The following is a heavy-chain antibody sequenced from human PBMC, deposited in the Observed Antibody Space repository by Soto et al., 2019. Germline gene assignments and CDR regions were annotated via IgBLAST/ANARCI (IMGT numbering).Heavy chain of an antibody. CDR2: INHTGST. D-gene: IGHD6-19*01. V-gene: IGHV4-34*01. Sequence: SETLSLTCAVYGGSFSGYSWTWIRQPPGTGLEWIGEINHTGSTNYNPSLKSRVTISVDTSKNQFSLKLSSVTAADTAVYYCARESSGWYGNPLDYWGQGTLVTVSS. J-gene: IGHJ4*02. CDR3: ARESSGWYGNPLDY. CDR1: GGSFSGYS.